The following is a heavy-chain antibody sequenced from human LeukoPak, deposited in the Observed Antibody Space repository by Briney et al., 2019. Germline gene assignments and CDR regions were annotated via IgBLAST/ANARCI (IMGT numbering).Heavy chain of an antibody. D-gene: IGHD2-2*01. J-gene: IGHJ3*02. CDR3: AREGLGYCSSTSCYHDAFDI. V-gene: IGHV4-59*01. CDR1: GGSISSYY. Sequence: PSETLSLTCTVSGGSISSYYWGWIRQPPGKGLEWIGYIYYSGSTNYNPSLKSRVTISVDTSKNQFSLKLGSVTAADTAVYYCAREGLGYCSSTSCYHDAFDIWGQGTMVTVSS. CDR2: IYYSGST.